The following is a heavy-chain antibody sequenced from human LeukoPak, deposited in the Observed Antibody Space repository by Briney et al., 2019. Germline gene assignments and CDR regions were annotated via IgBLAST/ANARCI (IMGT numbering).Heavy chain of an antibody. J-gene: IGHJ4*02. Sequence: PSETLSLTCTVSGGSISSYYWSWIRQPAGKGLEWIGRIYTSGSTNYNPSLKSRVTMSVDTSKNQFSLKLSSVTAADTAVYYCASSTSRGSPPQFDYWGQGTLVTVSS. V-gene: IGHV4-4*07. D-gene: IGHD3-10*01. CDR1: GGSISSYY. CDR2: IYTSGST. CDR3: ASSTSRGSPPQFDY.